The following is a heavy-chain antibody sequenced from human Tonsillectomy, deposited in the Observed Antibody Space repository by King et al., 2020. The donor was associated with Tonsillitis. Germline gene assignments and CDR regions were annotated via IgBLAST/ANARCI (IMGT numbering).Heavy chain of an antibody. CDR2: IYSGGST. CDR1: GFTVSSNY. Sequence: DVQLVESGGGLVQPGGSLRLSCAASGFTVSSNYMSWVRQAPGKGLEWVSVIYSGGSTYYADSVKGRFTISRDNSKNTLYLQMNSLRAEDTAVYYCARGYYDYYYGMDVWGQGTTVTVSS. V-gene: IGHV3-66*01. CDR3: ARGYYDYYYGMDV. J-gene: IGHJ6*02.